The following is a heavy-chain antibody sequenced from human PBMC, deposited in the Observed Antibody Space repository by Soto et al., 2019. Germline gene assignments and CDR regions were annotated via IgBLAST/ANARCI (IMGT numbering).Heavy chain of an antibody. Sequence: SETLSLTCAVSGGSISSSNWWSWVRQHPGKGLEWIGYIYHSGSTNYNPSLKSRVTISVDKAKNQFSLKLSSVTAADTAVYYCARGAVAANNYYYGMDVWGQGTTVTVSS. D-gene: IGHD2-15*01. CDR3: ARGAVAANNYYYGMDV. CDR2: IYHSGST. V-gene: IGHV4-4*02. CDR1: GGSISSSNW. J-gene: IGHJ6*02.